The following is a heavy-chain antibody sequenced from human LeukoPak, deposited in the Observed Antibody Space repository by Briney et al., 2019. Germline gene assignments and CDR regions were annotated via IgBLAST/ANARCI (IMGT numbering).Heavy chain of an antibody. CDR2: IKQDGSEK. CDR3: ASLSSIVATY. V-gene: IGHV3-7*01. Sequence: GGSLRLSCVASGFTFSSYWMTWVRQAPGKGLKWVANIKQDGSEKYYVDSVKGRFTISRDNAKNSLYLQMNSLRAEDTAVYYCASLSSIVATYWGQGTLITVSS. J-gene: IGHJ1*01. CDR1: GFTFSSYW. D-gene: IGHD5-12*01.